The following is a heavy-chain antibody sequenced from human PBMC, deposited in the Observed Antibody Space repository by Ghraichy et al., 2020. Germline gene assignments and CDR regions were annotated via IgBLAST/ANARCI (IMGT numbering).Heavy chain of an antibody. V-gene: IGHV3-7*01. CDR1: GFTFSNYW. D-gene: IGHD6-13*01. Sequence: GGSLRLSCAASGFTFSNYWMTWVRQAPGKGLEWVANIKRDGSEAHYVESVEGRFTISRDNAKSSLYLQMNSLRAEDAAVYYCTRDVSPYISTWFEAFDIGGQGTMVPVSS. J-gene: IGHJ3*02. CDR3: TRDVSPYISTWFEAFDI. CDR2: IKRDGSEA.